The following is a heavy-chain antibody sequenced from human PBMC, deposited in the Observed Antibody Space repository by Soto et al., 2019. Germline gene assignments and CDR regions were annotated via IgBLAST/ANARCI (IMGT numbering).Heavy chain of an antibody. J-gene: IGHJ4*02. Sequence: ASVKVSCKASGYTFTNFGISWVRQAPGQGLEWMGIINPSGGSTSYAQKFQGRVTMTRDTSTSTVYMELSSLRSEDTAVYYCARDGYCSGGSCSQGYWGQGTLVTVSS. CDR3: ARDGYCSGGSCSQGY. CDR2: INPSGGST. CDR1: GYTFTNFG. D-gene: IGHD2-15*01. V-gene: IGHV1-46*01.